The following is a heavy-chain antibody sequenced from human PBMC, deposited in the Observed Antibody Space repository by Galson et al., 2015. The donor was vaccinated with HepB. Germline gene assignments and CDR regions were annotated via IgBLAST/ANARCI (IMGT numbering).Heavy chain of an antibody. CDR1: GFTFRSYW. CDR3: ARPNNWALMKRYWYFDL. Sequence: SLRLSCAASGFTFRSYWMSWVRQAPGKGLEWVATIKEDGREKNYVDSVKGRFTVSRDNAKNSLSLQMNSLRAEDTAVYYCARPNNWALMKRYWYFDLWGRGTLVTVSS. D-gene: IGHD2/OR15-2a*01. J-gene: IGHJ2*01. CDR2: IKEDGREK. V-gene: IGHV3-7*03.